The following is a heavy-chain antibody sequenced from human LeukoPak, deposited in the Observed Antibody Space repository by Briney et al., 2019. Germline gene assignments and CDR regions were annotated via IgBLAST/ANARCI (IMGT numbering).Heavy chain of an antibody. CDR1: GGTFSRYA. CDR2: IIPIFGTA. CDR3: ARVVRSSGPPGWFDP. J-gene: IGHJ5*02. V-gene: IGHV1-69*13. Sequence: GASVTVSCTASGGTFSRYAISWVRQAPGQGLEWMGGIIPIFGTANYAQKFQGRVTITADESTSTAYMELSSLRSEDTAVYYCARVVRSSGPPGWFDPWGQGTLVTVSS. D-gene: IGHD6-19*01.